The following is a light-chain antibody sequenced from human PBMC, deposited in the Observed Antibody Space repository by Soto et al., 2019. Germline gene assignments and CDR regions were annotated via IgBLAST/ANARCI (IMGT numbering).Light chain of an antibody. CDR1: QRVSSRY. V-gene: IGKV3-20*01. J-gene: IGKJ4*01. Sequence: EIVLTQSPGTLSLSPGERATLSCRATQRVSSRYLARYQQKPGQAPRLLIYDASSRATGIPDRFSGSGSGTDFTLSSSRLEPEDFAVYYCQQYGRSLTFGGGTKVEIK. CDR3: QQYGRSLT. CDR2: DAS.